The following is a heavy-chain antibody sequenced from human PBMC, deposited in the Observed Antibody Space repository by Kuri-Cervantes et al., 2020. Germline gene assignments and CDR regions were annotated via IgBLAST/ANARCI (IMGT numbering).Heavy chain of an antibody. V-gene: IGHV1-18*01. CDR3: ARADPFLGYCSGGSCYSNWFDP. Sequence: ASVKVSCKASGYTFTSYGISWVRQAPGQGLEWMGWISAYNGNTNYAQKLQGRVTMTTDTSTSTAYVELRSLRSDDTAVYYCARADPFLGYCSGGSCYSNWFDPWGQGTLVTVSS. CDR1: GYTFTSYG. D-gene: IGHD2-15*01. J-gene: IGHJ5*02. CDR2: ISAYNGNT.